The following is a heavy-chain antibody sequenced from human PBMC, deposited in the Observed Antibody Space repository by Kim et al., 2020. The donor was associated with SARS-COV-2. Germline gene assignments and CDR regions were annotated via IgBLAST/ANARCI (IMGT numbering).Heavy chain of an antibody. CDR1: GFTFSSYA. CDR2: ISYDGSNK. J-gene: IGHJ6*02. Sequence: GGSLRLSCAASGFTFSSYAMHWVRQAPGKGLEWVAVISYDGSNKYYVDSVKGRFTISRDNSKNTLYLQMNSLRAEDTAVYYCARDMAYIADDYYYGMDVWGQGTTVTVSS. D-gene: IGHD6-13*01. V-gene: IGHV3-30*04. CDR3: ARDMAYIADDYYYGMDV.